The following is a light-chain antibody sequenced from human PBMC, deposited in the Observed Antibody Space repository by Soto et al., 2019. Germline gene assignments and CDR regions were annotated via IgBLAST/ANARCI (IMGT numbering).Light chain of an antibody. CDR3: QQYYNWPPWT. Sequence: EIVMTQSPATLALSPGDTATLSCRASQSLGGKLAWYQQKPGQAPRLLIYRASTRAAGVSARFSGSGSGTEFTLSISSLQTEDSAVYYCQQYYNWPPWTFGQGTKVDIK. CDR1: QSLGGK. V-gene: IGKV3-15*01. J-gene: IGKJ1*01. CDR2: RAS.